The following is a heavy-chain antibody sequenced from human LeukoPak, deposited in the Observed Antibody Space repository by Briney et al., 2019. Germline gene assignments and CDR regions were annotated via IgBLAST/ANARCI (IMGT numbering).Heavy chain of an antibody. Sequence: GGSLRLSCAASGFTFSRYSMNWVRQAPGKGLEWLSSTSSSSSFIYYADSVKGRFTISRDNAKNSLYLQMNSLRAVDTAVYYWARDPSLGYCSSSSCPHLDYWGEGTLVTVSS. CDR3: ARDPSLGYCSSSSCPHLDY. CDR2: TSSSSSFI. D-gene: IGHD2-2*01. CDR1: GFTFSRYS. J-gene: IGHJ4*02. V-gene: IGHV3-21*01.